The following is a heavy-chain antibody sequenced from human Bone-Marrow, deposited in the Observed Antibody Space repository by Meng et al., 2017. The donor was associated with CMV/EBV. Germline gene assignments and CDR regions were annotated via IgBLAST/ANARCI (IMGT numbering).Heavy chain of an antibody. J-gene: IGHJ4*02. V-gene: IGHV4-39*07. CDR1: GGSISSSSYY. D-gene: IGHD1-26*01. Sequence: SETLSLTCTVSGGSISSSSYYWGWIRQPPGKGLEWIGSIYYSGSTYYNPSLKSRVTISVDTSKNQFSLKLSSVTAADTAVYYCARDLEVGATRFVYWGQGTLVTVSS. CDR2: IYYSGST. CDR3: ARDLEVGATRFVY.